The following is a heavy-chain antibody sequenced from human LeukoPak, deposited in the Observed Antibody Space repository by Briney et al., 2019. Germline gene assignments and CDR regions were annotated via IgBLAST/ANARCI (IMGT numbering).Heavy chain of an antibody. CDR2: IYTSGST. CDR3: ASQSPSLGKCPI. D-gene: IGHD1-1*01. CDR1: GGSISSYY. Sequence: QPSETLSLTCTVSGGSISSYYWSWIRQPAGKGLEWIGRIYTSGSTNYNPSLKSRVTISVDTSKNQFSLKLTSVTAADTAVYYCASQSPSLGKCPIWGQGTLVTVSS. V-gene: IGHV4-4*07. J-gene: IGHJ3*02.